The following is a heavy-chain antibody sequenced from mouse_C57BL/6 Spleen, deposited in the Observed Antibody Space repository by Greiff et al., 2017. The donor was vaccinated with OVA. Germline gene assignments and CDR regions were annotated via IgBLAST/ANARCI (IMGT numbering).Heavy chain of an antibody. Sequence: QVQLQQPGAELVRPGTSVKLSCKASGYTFTSYWMHWVKQRPGQGLEWIGVIDPSDSYTNYNQKFKGKATLTVDTSSSTAYMQLSSLTSEDSAVYYCARSTTVLVFDYWGQGTTLTVSS. CDR1: GYTFTSYW. CDR3: ARSTTVLVFDY. D-gene: IGHD1-1*01. CDR2: IDPSDSYT. V-gene: IGHV1-59*01. J-gene: IGHJ2*01.